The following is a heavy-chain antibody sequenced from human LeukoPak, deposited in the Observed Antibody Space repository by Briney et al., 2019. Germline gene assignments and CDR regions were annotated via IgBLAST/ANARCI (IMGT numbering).Heavy chain of an antibody. CDR2: INPSGGST. J-gene: IGHJ3*02. D-gene: IGHD4-23*01. V-gene: IGHV1-46*01. Sequence: ASVKVSCKASGYTFTSYYMHWVRQAPGQGLEWMGIINPSGGSTSYAQKFQGRVTMTRDMSTSTVYMELSSLRSEDTAVYYCARVNGGNSKSDAFDIWGQGTMVTVSS. CDR1: GYTFTSYY. CDR3: ARVNGGNSKSDAFDI.